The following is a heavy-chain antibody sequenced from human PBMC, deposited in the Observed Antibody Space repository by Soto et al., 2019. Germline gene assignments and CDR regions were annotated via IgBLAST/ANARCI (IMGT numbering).Heavy chain of an antibody. V-gene: IGHV3-7*03. J-gene: IGHJ3*02. CDR1: GFTFSSYW. CDR2: IKQDGSEK. Sequence: EVQLVESGGGLVQPGGSLRLSCAASGFTFSSYWMSWVRQAPGKGLEWVANIKQDGSEKYYVDSVKGRFTISRDNAKNSLYLQRNSLRAEDTAVYYCARGASRGGYDRGAFDIWGQGTMVTVSS. CDR3: ARGASRGGYDRGAFDI. D-gene: IGHD5-12*01.